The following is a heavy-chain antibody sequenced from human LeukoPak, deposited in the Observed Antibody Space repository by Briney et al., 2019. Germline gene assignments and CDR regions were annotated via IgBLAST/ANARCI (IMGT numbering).Heavy chain of an antibody. D-gene: IGHD2-8*01. CDR2: INYSGGST. CDR1: GFTFSSYA. CDR3: ARCIADPIFDY. V-gene: IGHV3-23*01. Sequence: GGSLRLSCAASGFTFSSYAMNWVRQAPGKGLEWVSSINYSGGSTYYADSVKGRFTISRDNSKNTLYLQMNSLRAEDTAVYYCARCIADPIFDYWGQGTLVTVSS. J-gene: IGHJ4*02.